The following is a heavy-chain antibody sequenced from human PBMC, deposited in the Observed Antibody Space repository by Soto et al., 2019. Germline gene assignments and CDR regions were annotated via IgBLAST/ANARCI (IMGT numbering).Heavy chain of an antibody. CDR3: ARGDGRGTSGFYYYYGMDV. Sequence: QVQLVQSGAEVKKPGASVKVSCKASGFTFTNYFFHWVRQAPRQGLEWMGIISPYDGSTNYVQRLQGRVPMASDTSTSTFYMELGSLRSEDTAVYYCARGDGRGTSGFYYYYGMDVWGHGTTVTVSS. J-gene: IGHJ6*02. CDR2: ISPYDGST. D-gene: IGHD6-25*01. CDR1: GFTFTNYF. V-gene: IGHV1-46*01.